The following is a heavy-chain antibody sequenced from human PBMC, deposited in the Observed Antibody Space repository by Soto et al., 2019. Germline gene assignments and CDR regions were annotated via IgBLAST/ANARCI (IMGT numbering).Heavy chain of an antibody. CDR2: VSGSGGGT. Sequence: AGGSLRLSCAASGFTFSSYTMSWVRQAPGKGLEWISAVSGSGGGTYYADSVKGRFTISRDNSKDTLYLQMNSLRAEDTAVYYCARDKRDLRFLEWSYYFDYWGQGTLVTVSS. CDR3: ARDKRDLRFLEWSYYFDY. J-gene: IGHJ4*02. CDR1: GFTFSSYT. D-gene: IGHD3-3*01. V-gene: IGHV3-23*01.